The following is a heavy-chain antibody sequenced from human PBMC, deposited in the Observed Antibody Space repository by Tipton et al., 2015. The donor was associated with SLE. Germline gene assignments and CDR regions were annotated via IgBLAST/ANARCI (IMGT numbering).Heavy chain of an antibody. D-gene: IGHD6-6*01. CDR1: GFTFSSYA. Sequence: SLRLSCAASGFTFSSYAMHWVRQAPGKGLEWVAVISYDGSNKYYADSVKGRFTISRDNSKNTLYLQMNSLRSEDTAVYYCARERGKYSSSSQGGGLDYWGQGTLVTVSS. CDR2: ISYDGSNK. J-gene: IGHJ4*02. V-gene: IGHV3-30-3*01. CDR3: ARERGKYSSSSQGGGLDY.